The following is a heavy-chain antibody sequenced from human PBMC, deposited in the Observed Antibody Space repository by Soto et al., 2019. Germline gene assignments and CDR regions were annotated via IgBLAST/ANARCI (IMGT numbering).Heavy chain of an antibody. J-gene: IGHJ6*02. V-gene: IGHV4-39*01. CDR3: AMGYFDWLLGYYYYYGMDV. Sequence: QLQLQESGPGLVKPSETLSLTCTVSGGSISSSSYYWGWIRQPPGKGLEWIGSIYYSGSTCYNPSLKSRVTISVDTSKNQFSLKLSSVTAADTAVYYCAMGYFDWLLGYYYYYGMDVWGQGTTVTVSS. CDR2: IYYSGST. D-gene: IGHD3-9*01. CDR1: GGSISSSSYY.